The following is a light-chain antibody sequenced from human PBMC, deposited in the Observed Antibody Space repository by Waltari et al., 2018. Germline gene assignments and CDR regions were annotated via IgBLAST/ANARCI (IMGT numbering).Light chain of an antibody. J-gene: IGLJ2*01. CDR1: SRYVGGYNY. Sequence: QSALTQPASVSGSPGQSITISCTGTSRYVGGYNYVSWYQQHPGKAPKLMIYDVSKRPSGVSNRFSGSKSGNTASLTISGLQAEDEADYYCCSYAGSSTLVFGGGTKLTVL. V-gene: IGLV2-23*02. CDR2: DVS. CDR3: CSYAGSSTLV.